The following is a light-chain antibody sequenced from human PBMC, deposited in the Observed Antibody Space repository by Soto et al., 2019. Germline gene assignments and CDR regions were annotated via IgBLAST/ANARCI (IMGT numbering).Light chain of an antibody. CDR2: GNS. CDR1: SSNIGAGYD. CDR3: QSYDSSLSGWV. J-gene: IGLJ3*02. V-gene: IGLV1-40*01. Sequence: QSVLTQPPSVSGAPGQRVTISCTASSSNIGAGYDVHWYQQLPGTVPKLLIYGNSNRPSGVPYRFSGSKSGTSASLAITGLQAEDEADYYCQSYDSSLSGWVFGGGTQLTVL.